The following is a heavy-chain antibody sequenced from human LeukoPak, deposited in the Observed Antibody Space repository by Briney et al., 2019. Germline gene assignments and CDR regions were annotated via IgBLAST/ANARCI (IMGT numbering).Heavy chain of an antibody. CDR3: VKDYSTIAAAANPLFVY. Sequence: GGPLRLSCAASGFTFSSYAVTWVPQAPGKALEWVSGITGSSDTTFYAHSVKGRFPISRDNSKNTLYLQMHGLRAEDTAVYYCVKDYSTIAAAANPLFVYW. CDR1: GFTFSSYA. V-gene: IGHV3-23*01. J-gene: IGHJ4*01. CDR2: ITGSSDTT. D-gene: IGHD6-13*01.